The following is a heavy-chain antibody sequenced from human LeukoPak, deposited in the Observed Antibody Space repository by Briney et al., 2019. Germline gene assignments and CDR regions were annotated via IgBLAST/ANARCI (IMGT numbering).Heavy chain of an antibody. J-gene: IGHJ4*02. CDR1: GFTFNDYA. CDR3: ARDRGAYSYGYFDY. D-gene: IGHD5-18*01. CDR2: ISYDGSNT. Sequence: GGSLRLSCAASGFTFNDYALHWVRQAPGKGLEWVAVISYDGSNTYYADSVKGRFTISRDNSKNTLYLQMNSLRAENTAVYYCARDRGAYSYGYFDYWGQGTLVTVSS. V-gene: IGHV3-30-3*01.